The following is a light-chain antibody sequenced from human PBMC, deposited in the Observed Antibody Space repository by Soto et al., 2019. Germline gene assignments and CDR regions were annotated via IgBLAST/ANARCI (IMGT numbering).Light chain of an antibody. J-gene: IGKJ2*01. CDR2: KIS. V-gene: IGKV2-30*01. CDR1: QSPVTSDGNTY. CDR3: MQGTCWPYS. Sequence: DVVMTPSPLSLSVIPGQPASISCRSSQSPVTSDGNTYLNWFHQRPGQSPRRLIYKISNRDSGVPDRFIGSGSGTDSTLKISRVEAEDVGIYYCMQGTCWPYSFGQGTKLEI.